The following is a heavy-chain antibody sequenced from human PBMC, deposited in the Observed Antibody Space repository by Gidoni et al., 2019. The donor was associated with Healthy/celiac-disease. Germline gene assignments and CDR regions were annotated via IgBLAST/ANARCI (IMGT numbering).Heavy chain of an antibody. CDR1: GGSISSSSYY. J-gene: IGHJ5*02. D-gene: IGHD4-4*01. V-gene: IGHV4-39*01. Sequence: QLQLQESGPGLVKPSETLSLTCTVSGGSISSSSYYWGWIRQPPGKGLEWIGSIYYSGSTYYNPSLKSRVTISVDTSKNQFSLKLSSVTAADTAVYYCARHPVTTVTRWWFDPWGQGTLVTVSS. CDR2: IYYSGST. CDR3: ARHPVTTVTRWWFDP.